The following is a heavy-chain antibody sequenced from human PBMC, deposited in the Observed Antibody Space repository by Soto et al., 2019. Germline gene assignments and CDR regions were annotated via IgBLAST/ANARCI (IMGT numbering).Heavy chain of an antibody. V-gene: IGHV1-2*04. CDR3: ARAYSSGWYYFDY. D-gene: IGHD6-19*01. Sequence: GASVKVSCKASGYTFTGYYMHWVRQAPGQGLEWMGWINPNSGGTNYAQKFQGWVTMTRDTSISTAYMELSRLRSDDTAVYYCARAYSSGWYYFDYWGQGTLVTVPQ. CDR2: INPNSGGT. J-gene: IGHJ4*02. CDR1: GYTFTGYY.